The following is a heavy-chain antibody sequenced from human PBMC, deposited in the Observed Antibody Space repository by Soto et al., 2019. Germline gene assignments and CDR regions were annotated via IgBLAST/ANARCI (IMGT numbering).Heavy chain of an antibody. Sequence: QVQLVQSGGEVKRPGASVKVSCKTSGYTFSNYGITWVRQAPGQPLEWLGWISLYSDGTNYSQKFQGRVSMTTDTSTAKAYMDLRSLRSDDTAVYYCARVVPGAEAWFGPWGQGTLVTVSS. V-gene: IGHV1-18*01. D-gene: IGHD2-2*01. CDR2: ISLYSDGT. J-gene: IGHJ5*02. CDR3: ARVVPGAEAWFGP. CDR1: GYTFSNYG.